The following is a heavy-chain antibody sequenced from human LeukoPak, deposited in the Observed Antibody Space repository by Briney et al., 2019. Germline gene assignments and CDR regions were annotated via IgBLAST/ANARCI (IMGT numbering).Heavy chain of an antibody. Sequence: GGSLRLSCAASGFTFDDYGMSWVRQAPGQGLEWVSGINWNGGSTGYADSVKGRFTISRDNAKNSLYLQMNSLRAEDTALYYCARDPPLDLSSDYYYYMDVWGKGTTVTVSS. D-gene: IGHD3/OR15-3a*01. CDR1: GFTFDDYG. J-gene: IGHJ6*03. V-gene: IGHV3-20*04. CDR2: INWNGGST. CDR3: ARDPPLDLSSDYYYYMDV.